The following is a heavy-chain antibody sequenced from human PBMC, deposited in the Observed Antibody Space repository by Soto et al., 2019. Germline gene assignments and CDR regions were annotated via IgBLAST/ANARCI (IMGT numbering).Heavy chain of an antibody. D-gene: IGHD3-16*01. CDR3: ARAPFYYEDSGILDSYPGMAV. CDR2: IYYTGIT. J-gene: IGHJ6*01. V-gene: IGHV4-59*11. Sequence: PFVPLPDAKTVAWGKIIGLGWIWIRQDQGRGLDGIGYIYYTGITNHNPSLKSRVTISVYTSKNQFSLKLTSVTAADTAVYYCARAPFYYEDSGILDSYPGMAVLRKGTAVPVS. CDR1: WGKIIGLG.